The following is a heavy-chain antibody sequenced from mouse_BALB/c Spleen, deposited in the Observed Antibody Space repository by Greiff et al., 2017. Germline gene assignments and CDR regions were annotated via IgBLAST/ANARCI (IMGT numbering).Heavy chain of an antibody. V-gene: IGHV3-2*02. CDR2: ISYSGST. D-gene: IGHD2-1*01. CDR1: GYSITSDYA. Sequence: EVQLQESGPGLVKPSQSLSLTCTVTGYSITSDYAWNWIRQFPGNKLEWMGYISYSGSTSYNPSLKSRISITRDTSKNQFFLQLNSVTTEDTATYYCARHGNFGYAMDYWGQGTSVTVSS. CDR3: ARHGNFGYAMDY. J-gene: IGHJ4*01.